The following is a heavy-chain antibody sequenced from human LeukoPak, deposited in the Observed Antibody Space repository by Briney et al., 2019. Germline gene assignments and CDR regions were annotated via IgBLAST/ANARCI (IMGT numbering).Heavy chain of an antibody. CDR2: INHSGST. CDR1: GGSFSGYY. V-gene: IGHV4-34*01. D-gene: IGHD6-19*01. CDR3: ARSGQWLIRWTAFDI. Sequence: ETLSLTCAVYGGSFSGYYWSWIRQPPGKGLEWIGEINHSGSTNYNPSLKSRVTISVDTSKNQFSLKLSSVTAADTAVYYCARSGQWLIRWTAFDIWGQGTMVTVSS. J-gene: IGHJ3*02.